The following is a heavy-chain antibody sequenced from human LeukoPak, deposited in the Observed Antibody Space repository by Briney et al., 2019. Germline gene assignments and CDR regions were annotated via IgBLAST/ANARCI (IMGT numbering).Heavy chain of an antibody. V-gene: IGHV4-34*01. D-gene: IGHD1-26*01. CDR3: ARVVGATRDSWIDY. Sequence: SETLSLTCAVYGGSFSGYYWSWIRQPPGKGLEWVGGINHSGSTNSNPSLKSRVAITVDTSKNQFFLKQSSVTAADTAVYYCARVVGATRDSWIDYWGQGTLVTVSS. J-gene: IGHJ4*02. CDR1: GGSFSGYY. CDR2: INHSGST.